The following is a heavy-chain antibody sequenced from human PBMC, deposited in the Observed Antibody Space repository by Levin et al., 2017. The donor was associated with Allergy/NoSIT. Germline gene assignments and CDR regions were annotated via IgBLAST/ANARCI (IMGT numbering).Heavy chain of an antibody. CDR2: ISSSGSTI. CDR3: AREYGAGSYDY. J-gene: IGHJ4*02. D-gene: IGHD3-10*01. Sequence: GESLKISCAASGFTFSDYYMSWIRQAPGKGLEWVSYISSSGSTIYYADSVKGRFTISRDNAKNSLYLQMNSLRAEDTAVYYCAREYGAGSYDYWGQGTLVTVSS. V-gene: IGHV3-11*01. CDR1: GFTFSDYY.